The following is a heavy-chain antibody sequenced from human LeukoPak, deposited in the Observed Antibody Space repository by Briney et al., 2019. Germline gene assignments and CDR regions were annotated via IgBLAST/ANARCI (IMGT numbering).Heavy chain of an antibody. CDR1: GFTFSSYA. J-gene: IGHJ4*02. CDR2: ISGSGGST. CDR3: AKREPLGYMTTVTPHFDY. D-gene: IGHD4-11*01. Sequence: PGGSLRLSSAASGFTFSSYAMSWVRQAPGKGLEWVSAISGSGGSTYYADSVKGRFTISRDNSKNTLYLQMNSLRAEDTAVYYCAKREPLGYMTTVTPHFDYCGQGTLVTVSS. V-gene: IGHV3-23*01.